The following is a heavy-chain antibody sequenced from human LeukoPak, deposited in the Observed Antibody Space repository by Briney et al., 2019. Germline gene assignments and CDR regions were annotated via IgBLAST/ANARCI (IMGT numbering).Heavy chain of an antibody. CDR1: GFTFSSYA. Sequence: GGSLRLSCAASGFTFSSYAMSWARQAPGKGLEWVSSISGSGGSTYYADSVKGRFTISRDNSKNTVYLQMNSLRADDTAVYYCARPGYGDYGGLDYWGQGTLVTVSS. CDR2: ISGSGGST. D-gene: IGHD4-17*01. V-gene: IGHV3-23*01. CDR3: ARPGYGDYGGLDY. J-gene: IGHJ4*02.